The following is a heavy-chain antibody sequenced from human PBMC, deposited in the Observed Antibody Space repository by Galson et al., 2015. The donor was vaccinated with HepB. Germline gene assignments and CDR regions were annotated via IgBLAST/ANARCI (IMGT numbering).Heavy chain of an antibody. CDR3: AKHSRLPAVGATPFDY. D-gene: IGHD1-26*01. CDR2: ISGSGGST. J-gene: IGHJ4*02. CDR1: GFTFSSYA. Sequence: SLRLSCAASGFTFSSYAMSWVRQAPGKGLEWVSAISGSGGSTYYADSVKGRFTISRDNSKNTLYLQMNSLRAEDTAVYYCAKHSRLPAVGATPFDYWGQGTLVTVSS. V-gene: IGHV3-23*01.